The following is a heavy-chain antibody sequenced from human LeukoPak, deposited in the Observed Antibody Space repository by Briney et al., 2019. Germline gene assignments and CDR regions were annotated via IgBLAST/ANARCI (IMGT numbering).Heavy chain of an antibody. CDR3: ARLEWSDYGSTGFDY. D-gene: IGHD3-10*01. J-gene: IGHJ4*02. V-gene: IGHV4-31*03. Sequence: SETLSLTCTVSGGSISSGGYYWGWIRQHPGKGLEWIGYIYYSGSTYYNPSLKSRVTISVDTSKNHFSLKLSSVTAADTAVYYCARLEWSDYGSTGFDYWGQGTLVTVPS. CDR1: GGSISSGGYY. CDR2: IYYSGST.